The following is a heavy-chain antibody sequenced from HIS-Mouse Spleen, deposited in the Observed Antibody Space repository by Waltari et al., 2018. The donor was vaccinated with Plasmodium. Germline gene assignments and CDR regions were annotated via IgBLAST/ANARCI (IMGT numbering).Heavy chain of an antibody. J-gene: IGHJ4*02. CDR2: ISYDGSNK. Sequence: QVQLVESGGGVVQPGRSLRLACAASGFPFTSCAMHWVRQAPGKGLEWVAVISYDGSNKYYADSVKGRFTISRDNSKNTLYLQMNSLRAEDTAVYYCARDRRLAFDYWGQGTLVTVSS. CDR1: GFPFTSCA. CDR3: ARDRRLAFDY. D-gene: IGHD2-15*01. V-gene: IGHV3-30-3*01.